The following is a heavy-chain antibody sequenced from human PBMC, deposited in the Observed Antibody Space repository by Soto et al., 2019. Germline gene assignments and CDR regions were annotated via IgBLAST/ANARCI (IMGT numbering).Heavy chain of an antibody. CDR3: ARDNGGYYSAYYYYGMDG. D-gene: IGHD3-22*01. CDR1: GFTFSSYE. V-gene: IGHV3-48*03. J-gene: IGHJ6*02. CDR2: IRSSGTTM. Sequence: EVQLVESGGGFVQPGGSLRLSCAASGFTFSSYEMNWVRQAPGKGLEWVSHIRSSGTTMYYADSVKGRFTISRDNAKNSRYLQMNSLRAEDTAVYYCARDNGGYYSAYYYYGMDGWGQGTTVTVSS.